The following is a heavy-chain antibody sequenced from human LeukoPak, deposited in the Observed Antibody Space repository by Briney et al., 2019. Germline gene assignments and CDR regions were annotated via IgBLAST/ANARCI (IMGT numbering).Heavy chain of an antibody. CDR3: ARDGVPAAIRGMSWFDP. J-gene: IGHJ5*02. Sequence: ASVTVSCKASGYTFTGYYMHWVRQAPGQGLEWMGWINPNSGGTNYAQKFQGRVTMTRDTSISTAYMELSRLRSDDTAVYYCARDGVPAAIRGMSWFDPWGQGTLVTVSS. CDR1: GYTFTGYY. V-gene: IGHV1-2*02. CDR2: INPNSGGT. D-gene: IGHD2-2*01.